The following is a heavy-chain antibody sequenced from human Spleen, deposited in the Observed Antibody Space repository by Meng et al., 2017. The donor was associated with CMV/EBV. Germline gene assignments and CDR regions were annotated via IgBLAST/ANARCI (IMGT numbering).Heavy chain of an antibody. J-gene: IGHJ4*02. CDR3: ACGSYRGYFDY. CDR2: IYYSGST. V-gene: IGHV4-59*01. Sequence: SETLSLTCTVSGGSNSSYYWSWIRQPPGKGLEWIGYIYYSGSTNYNPSLKSRVTISVDTSKNQFSLKLSSVTAADTAVYYCACGSYRGYFDYWGQGTLVTVSS. CDR1: GGSNSSYY. D-gene: IGHD1-26*01.